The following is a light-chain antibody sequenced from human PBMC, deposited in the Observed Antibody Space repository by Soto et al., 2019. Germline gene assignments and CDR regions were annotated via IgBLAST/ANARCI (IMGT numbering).Light chain of an antibody. CDR3: QQYTNYPII. CDR1: QDIDNY. CDR2: DAS. Sequence: DIQMTQSPSSLSASVGDRVTVSCQASQDIDNYLNWYQQKAGKAPKLLIFDASNLETGVPSRFSGSGSGTEFTLTISSLQPDDFATYYCQQYTNYPIIFGQGTRLETK. J-gene: IGKJ5*01. V-gene: IGKV1-33*01.